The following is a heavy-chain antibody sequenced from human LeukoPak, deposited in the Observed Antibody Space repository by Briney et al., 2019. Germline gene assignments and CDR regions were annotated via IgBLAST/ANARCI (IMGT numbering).Heavy chain of an antibody. J-gene: IGHJ6*02. D-gene: IGHD3-16*01. CDR3: ARDYAISTGYYGMDV. CDR1: GFTFSSYA. Sequence: GRSLRLSCAASGFTFSSYAMHWVRQAPGKGLEWVAVISYDGSNKYYADSVKGRFTISRDNYKNTLYLQMKRLRAEDTAVYFCARDYAISTGYYGMDVWGQGTTVTVSS. CDR2: ISYDGSNK. V-gene: IGHV3-30-3*01.